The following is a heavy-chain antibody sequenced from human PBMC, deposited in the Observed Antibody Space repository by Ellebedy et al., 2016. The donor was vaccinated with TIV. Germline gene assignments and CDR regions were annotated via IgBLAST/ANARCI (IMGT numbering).Heavy chain of an antibody. J-gene: IGHJ4*02. Sequence: GESLKISCAASGFTVSSNYMSWVRQAPGKGLEWVSAISGSGVSTYYADSVKGRFTISRDNSKNTLYLQMNSLRAEDTAVYYCAKNFHGCSGGSCYSSFPAYWGQGTLVTVSS. CDR2: ISGSGVST. CDR3: AKNFHGCSGGSCYSSFPAY. V-gene: IGHV3-23*01. CDR1: GFTVSSNY. D-gene: IGHD2-15*01.